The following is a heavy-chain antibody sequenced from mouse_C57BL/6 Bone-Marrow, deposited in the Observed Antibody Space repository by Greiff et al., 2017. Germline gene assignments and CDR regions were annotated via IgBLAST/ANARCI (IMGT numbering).Heavy chain of an antibody. D-gene: IGHD1-1*01. CDR2: ISDGGSYT. CDR3: ARDLVITTVVAPSFDY. Sequence: EVQLQQSGGGLVKPGGSLKLSCAASGFTFSSYAMSWVRQTPEKRLEWVATISDGGSYTYYPDNVKGRFTISRDNAKNNLYLQMSHLKSEDTAMYYCARDLVITTVVAPSFDYWGQGTTLTVSS. J-gene: IGHJ2*01. V-gene: IGHV5-4*01. CDR1: GFTFSSYA.